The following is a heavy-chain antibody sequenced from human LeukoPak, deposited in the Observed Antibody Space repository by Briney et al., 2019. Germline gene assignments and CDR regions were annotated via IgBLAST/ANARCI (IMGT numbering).Heavy chain of an antibody. V-gene: IGHV3-7*01. CDR1: GFTFSGHW. CDR2: INQGGSDK. D-gene: IGHD1-14*01. CDR3: MRDRSRAEDD. J-gene: IGHJ4*02. Sequence: TGGSLTLSCAASGFTFSGHWMSWVRQAPGKGLERVANINQGGSDKYYVDSVKGRFTISRDNANNLLYLQMNSLRGEDTAVYYCMRDRSRAEDDWGQGTLVTVSS.